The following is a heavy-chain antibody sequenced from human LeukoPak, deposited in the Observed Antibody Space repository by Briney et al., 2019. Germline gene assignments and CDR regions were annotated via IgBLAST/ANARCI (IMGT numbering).Heavy chain of an antibody. D-gene: IGHD6-13*01. Sequence: GGSLRLSCAASGFTFSSYWMHWVRQAPGKGLVWVSRINSDGSSTSYADSVKGRFTISRDNAKNTLYLQMNSLRAEDTAVYYCARGGVWYPFDYWGQGTLVTVSS. CDR1: GFTFSSYW. CDR2: INSDGSST. J-gene: IGHJ4*02. CDR3: ARGGVWYPFDY. V-gene: IGHV3-74*01.